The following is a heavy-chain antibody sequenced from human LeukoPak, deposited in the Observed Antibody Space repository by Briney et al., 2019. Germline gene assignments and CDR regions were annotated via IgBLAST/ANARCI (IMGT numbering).Heavy chain of an antibody. J-gene: IGHJ4*02. V-gene: IGHV3-30*18. CDR3: AEDKLGYSFKLTPFDY. CDR2: ISYDGSNK. CDR1: GFTFSSYG. Sequence: PGGSLRLSCAASGFTFSSYGMHWVRQAPGKGLEWVAVISYDGSNKYYADSVKGRFTISRDNSKNTLYLQMNSLRAEDTAVYYCAEDKLGYSFKLTPFDYWGQGTLVTVSS. D-gene: IGHD2-15*01.